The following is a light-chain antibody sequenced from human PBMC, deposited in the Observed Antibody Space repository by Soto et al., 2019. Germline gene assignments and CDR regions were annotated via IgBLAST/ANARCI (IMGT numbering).Light chain of an antibody. CDR2: DVS. V-gene: IGKV3-11*01. Sequence: EIVLTQSPVTLSLSPGERATLSCRASQSVTTFLAWYQQKPGQAPRLLIYDVSNRATGIPARFSGSGSGTDFTLTISSLEPEECADYYCQQRINWPLTFGGGTKVEIK. CDR3: QQRINWPLT. CDR1: QSVTTF. J-gene: IGKJ4*01.